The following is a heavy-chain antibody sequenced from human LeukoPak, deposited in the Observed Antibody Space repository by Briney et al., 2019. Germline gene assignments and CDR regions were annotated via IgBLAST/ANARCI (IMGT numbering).Heavy chain of an antibody. CDR2: IRYDGSNK. J-gene: IGHJ4*02. D-gene: IGHD2-2*01. CDR3: AKAIGYCSSTSCYGDY. Sequence: GGSLRLSCAASGFTFSSYGMHWARQAPGKGLEWVAFIRYDGSNKYYADSVKGRFTISRDNSKNTLYLQMNSLRAEDTAVYYCAKAIGYCSSTSCYGDYWGQGTLVTVSS. V-gene: IGHV3-30*02. CDR1: GFTFSSYG.